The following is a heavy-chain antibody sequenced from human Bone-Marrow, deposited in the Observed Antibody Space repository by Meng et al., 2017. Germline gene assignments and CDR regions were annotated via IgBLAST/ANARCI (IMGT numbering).Heavy chain of an antibody. CDR3: ARGDYSSSPSF. V-gene: IGHV6-1*01. J-gene: IGHJ4*02. D-gene: IGHD3-22*01. CDR1: GDSVSSNSAG. CDR2: TYYRSKWYT. Sequence: QVQLKQYGPGLVKPSHTLSLTCAISGDSVSSNSAGWHWISQSPSRVLEWLGRTYYRSKWYTDYAVSVKSLITINPDTSKNQFSLQLNSVTPEDTAVYYCARGDYSSSPSFWGQGTLVTVSS.